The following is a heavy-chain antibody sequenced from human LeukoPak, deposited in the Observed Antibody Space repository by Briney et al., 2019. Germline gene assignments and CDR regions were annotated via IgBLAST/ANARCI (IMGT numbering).Heavy chain of an antibody. D-gene: IGHD3-3*01. J-gene: IGHJ3*02. CDR1: GFTFSSYS. Sequence: GGSLRLSCAASGFTFSSYSMNWVRQAPGKGLEWVSSISSSSSYIYYADSVKGRFTISRDNSKNTLYLQMNSLRAEDTAVYYCASLSVSSFTIFGLRGVFDIWGQGTMVTVSS. CDR2: ISSSSSYI. V-gene: IGHV3-21*04. CDR3: ASLSVSSFTIFGLRGVFDI.